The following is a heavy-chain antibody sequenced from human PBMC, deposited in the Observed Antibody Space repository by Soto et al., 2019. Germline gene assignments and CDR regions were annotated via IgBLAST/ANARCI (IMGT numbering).Heavy chain of an antibody. V-gene: IGHV4-59*01. D-gene: IGHD4-17*01. Sequence: SETLSLTCTVSGGSISSYYGSWIRQPPGKGLEWIGDIYYSGSTNYNPSLKSRVTISVDTSKNQFSLKLSSVTAADTAVYYCARDPGFYGDYGTFEYWGQGPRVNVSS. CDR3: ARDPGFYGDYGTFEY. CDR1: GGSISSYY. CDR2: IYYSGST. J-gene: IGHJ4*02.